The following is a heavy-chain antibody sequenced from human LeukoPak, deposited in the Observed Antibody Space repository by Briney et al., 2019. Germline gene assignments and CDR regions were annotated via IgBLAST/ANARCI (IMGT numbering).Heavy chain of an antibody. Sequence: SETLSLTCTVSGGSISSSSYYWGWIRQPPGKGLEWIGSIYYSGSTYYNPSLKSRVTISVDTSKNQFSLKLSSVTAADTAVYYCARRSEYSSSWYGYYYYGMDVWGQGTTVTVSS. CDR1: GGSISSSSYY. CDR2: IYYSGST. V-gene: IGHV4-39*01. J-gene: IGHJ6*02. CDR3: ARRSEYSSSWYGYYYYGMDV. D-gene: IGHD6-13*01.